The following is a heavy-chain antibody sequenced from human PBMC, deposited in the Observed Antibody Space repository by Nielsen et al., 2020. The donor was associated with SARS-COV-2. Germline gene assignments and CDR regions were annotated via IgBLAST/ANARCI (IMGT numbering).Heavy chain of an antibody. J-gene: IGHJ3*02. D-gene: IGHD2-21*02. CDR2: TVPIPIFGTA. Sequence: VKVSCKVSGGTFSTYAISWVRQAPGQGLEWMGGTVPIPIFGTANYAQKFQGRVTITADGFTNTAYMELSSLRSEDTAVYYCARDENCGGDCYSHVFDIWGQGTMVTVSS. V-gene: IGHV1-69*13. CDR3: ARDENCGGDCYSHVFDI. CDR1: GGTFSTYA.